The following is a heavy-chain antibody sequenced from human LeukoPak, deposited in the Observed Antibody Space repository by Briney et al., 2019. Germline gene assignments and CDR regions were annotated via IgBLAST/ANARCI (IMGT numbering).Heavy chain of an antibody. CDR2: IYYSGST. CDR1: GGSISSGGYY. V-gene: IGHV4-31*03. Sequence: PSQTLSLTCTVSGGSISSGGYYWSWIRQHPGKGLEWIGYIYYSGSTYYNPSLKSRVTISVDTSKNQFSLKLSSVTAADTAVYYCVRVIGAPNYYYYMDVWGKGTTVTVSS. CDR3: VRVIGAPNYYYYMDV. D-gene: IGHD3-22*01. J-gene: IGHJ6*03.